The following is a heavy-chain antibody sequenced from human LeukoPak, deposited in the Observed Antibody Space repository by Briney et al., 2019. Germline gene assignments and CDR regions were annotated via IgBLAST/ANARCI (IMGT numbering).Heavy chain of an antibody. CDR3: ARAPSRDIVLMVYASDYYFDY. J-gene: IGHJ4*02. CDR1: GYTFNGFD. CDR2: MNRNSGTT. Sequence: ASVKVSCKTSGYTFNGFDINWVRHATGQGLEWVEWMNRNSGTTGYAQKFQGRVTMTTNTSISTAYMELSSLRSEDTAIYYCARAPSRDIVLMVYASDYYFDYWGLGTLVTVSS. V-gene: IGHV1-8*01. D-gene: IGHD2-8*01.